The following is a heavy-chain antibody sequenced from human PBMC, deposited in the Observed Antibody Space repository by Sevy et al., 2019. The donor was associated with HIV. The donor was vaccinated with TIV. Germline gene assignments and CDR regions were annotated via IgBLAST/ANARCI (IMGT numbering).Heavy chain of an antibody. V-gene: IGHV3-23*01. Sequence: GGSLRLSCAASEFIFSDYAMNWVRQTPGKGLEWVSSINGKGRSTNYADSVEGPFTITRDNSKNPVYLEMNSLRTEDTAVYYCAKTINSGGGAVPAANYYYYGMDVWGQGTTVTVSS. D-gene: IGHD2-2*01. J-gene: IGHJ6*02. CDR2: INGKGRST. CDR3: AKTINSGGGAVPAANYYYYGMDV. CDR1: EFIFSDYA.